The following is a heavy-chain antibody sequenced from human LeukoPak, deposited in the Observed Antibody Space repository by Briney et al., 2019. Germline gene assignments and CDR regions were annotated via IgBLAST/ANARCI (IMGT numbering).Heavy chain of an antibody. J-gene: IGHJ4*02. CDR1: GYSITSGYY. D-gene: IGHD4-11*01. CDR3: ARRYSNYFFDY. Sequence: SETLSLTCAVSGYSITSGYYWAWIRQPPGKGLEWIGNIYHSGSTYYNASLKSRVTISVDTSKNQFSLKLSSVTAADTAVYYCARRYSNYFFDYWGQGTLVTVSS. V-gene: IGHV4-38-2*01. CDR2: IYHSGST.